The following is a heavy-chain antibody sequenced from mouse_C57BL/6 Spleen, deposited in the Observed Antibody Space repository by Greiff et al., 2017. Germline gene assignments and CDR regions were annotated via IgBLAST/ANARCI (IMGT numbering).Heavy chain of an antibody. J-gene: IGHJ4*01. CDR3: AREGIYYGNLYAMDY. Sequence: QVQLKESGAELVRPGTSVKVSCKASGYAFTNYLIEWVKQRPGQGLEWIGVINPGSGGTNYNEKFKGKATLTADKSSSTAYMQLSSLTSEDSAVYFCAREGIYYGNLYAMDYWGQGTSVTVSS. V-gene: IGHV1-54*01. CDR1: GYAFTNYL. CDR2: INPGSGGT. D-gene: IGHD2-1*01.